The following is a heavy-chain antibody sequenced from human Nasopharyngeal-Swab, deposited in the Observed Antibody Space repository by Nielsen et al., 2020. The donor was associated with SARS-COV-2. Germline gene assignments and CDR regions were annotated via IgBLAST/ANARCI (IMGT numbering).Heavy chain of an antibody. J-gene: IGHJ6*02. CDR3: ARGCSSAGCYRSDGMDV. Sequence: GESLKISCAASGFTFSSYGMHWVRQAPGKGLEWVAVIWYDGSNKYYADSVKGRFTISRDNSKNTLYLQMNSLRAEDTAVYYCARGCSSAGCYRSDGMDVWGQGTTVTVSS. CDR2: IWYDGSNK. V-gene: IGHV3-33*01. CDR1: GFTFSSYG. D-gene: IGHD2-2*01.